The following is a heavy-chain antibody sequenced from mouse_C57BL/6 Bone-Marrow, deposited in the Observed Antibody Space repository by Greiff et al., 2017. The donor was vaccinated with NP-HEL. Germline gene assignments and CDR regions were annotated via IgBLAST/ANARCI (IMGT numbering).Heavy chain of an antibody. Sequence: QVQLQQPGAELVKPGASVKMSCKASGYTFTSYWITWVKQRPGQGLEWIGDIYPGSGSTNYNEKFKSKATLNVDTSSSTACMQLSSLTSEDSAVYYCARWGITTDWYFDVWGTGTTVTVSS. CDR3: ARWGITTDWYFDV. V-gene: IGHV1-55*01. J-gene: IGHJ1*03. CDR1: GYTFTSYW. D-gene: IGHD2-4*01. CDR2: IYPGSGST.